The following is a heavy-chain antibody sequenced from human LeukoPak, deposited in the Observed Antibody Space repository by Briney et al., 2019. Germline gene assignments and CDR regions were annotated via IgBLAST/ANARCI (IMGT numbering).Heavy chain of an antibody. J-gene: IGHJ4*02. CDR2: IYHSGST. V-gene: IGHV4-38-2*02. CDR3: ARDSQSVVAADY. D-gene: IGHD2-15*01. Sequence: SETPSLTCAVSGYSISSGYYWGWIRQPPGKGLEWIGSIYHSGSTYYNPSLKSRVTISVDTSKNQFSLKVSSVTAADTAVYYCARDSQSVVAADYWGQGTLVTVSS. CDR1: GYSISSGYY.